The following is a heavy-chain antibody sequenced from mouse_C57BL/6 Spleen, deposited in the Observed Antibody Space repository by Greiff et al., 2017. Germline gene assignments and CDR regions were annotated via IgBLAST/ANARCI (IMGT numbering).Heavy chain of an antibody. J-gene: IGHJ2*01. CDR2: IYPGDGDT. CDR3: ARCDYGQYYFDY. CDR1: GYAFSSSW. D-gene: IGHD1-2*01. V-gene: IGHV1-82*01. Sequence: QVQLKESGPELVKPGASVKISCKASGYAFSSSWMNWVKQRPGKGLEWIGRIYPGDGDTNYNGKFKGKATLTADKSSSTAYMQLSSLTSEDSAVYFCARCDYGQYYFDYWGQGTTLTVSS.